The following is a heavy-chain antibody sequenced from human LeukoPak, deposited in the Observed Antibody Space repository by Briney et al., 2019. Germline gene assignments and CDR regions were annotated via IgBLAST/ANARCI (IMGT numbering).Heavy chain of an antibody. J-gene: IGHJ6*02. CDR1: GGSISSSSYY. Sequence: SETLSLTCTVSGGSISSSSYYWGSIRQPPGKGLEWIGSVYYSGSTYYNPSLKSRVTISVDTSKNQFSLKLSSVTAADTAVYYCARQGYYYGMDVWGQGTTVTVSS. CDR2: VYYSGST. CDR3: ARQGYYYGMDV. V-gene: IGHV4-39*01.